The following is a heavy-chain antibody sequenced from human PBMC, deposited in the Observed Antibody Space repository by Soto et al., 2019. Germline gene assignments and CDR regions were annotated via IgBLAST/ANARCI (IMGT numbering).Heavy chain of an antibody. CDR1: GFTFSTYW. CDR2: IKGDGSIT. D-gene: IGHD5-18*01. J-gene: IGHJ2*01. CDR3: ARGGYRAWYFDL. V-gene: IGHV3-74*01. Sequence: EVQLVESGGGLVQPGGSLRLSCAASGFTFSTYWMHWIRQAPGKGLVWVSRIKGDGSITNYADSVKGRFTISRDNAKNTVYLQMNSLRAEDTAVYYCARGGYRAWYFDLWGRGTLVTVSS.